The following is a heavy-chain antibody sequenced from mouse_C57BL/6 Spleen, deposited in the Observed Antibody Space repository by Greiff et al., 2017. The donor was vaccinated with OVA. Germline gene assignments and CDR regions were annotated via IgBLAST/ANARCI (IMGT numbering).Heavy chain of an antibody. Sequence: EVQLQQSGPGLVKPSQSLSLTCSVTGYSITSGYYWNWIRQFPGNKLEWMGYISYDGSNNYNPSLKNRISITRDTSKNQFFLKLNSVTTEDTATYDCARGGAIYYDPFAYWGQGTLVTVSA. J-gene: IGHJ3*01. V-gene: IGHV3-6*01. CDR3: ARGGAIYYDPFAY. CDR2: ISYDGSN. CDR1: GYSITSGYY. D-gene: IGHD2-4*01.